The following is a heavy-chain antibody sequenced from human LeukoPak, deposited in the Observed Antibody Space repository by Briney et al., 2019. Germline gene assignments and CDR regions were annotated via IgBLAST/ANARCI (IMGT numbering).Heavy chain of an antibody. V-gene: IGHV3-30*18. D-gene: IGHD2-2*02. CDR1: GFTFSSYG. Sequence: PGGSLRLSCAASGFTFSSYGMHWVRQAPGKGLEWVAVISYDGSNKYYADSVKGRFTISRDNSKNTLYLQMNSLRAEDTAVYYRAKDYYCSSTSCYTLLNYYYGMDVWGQGTTVTVSS. J-gene: IGHJ6*02. CDR3: AKDYYCSSTSCYTLLNYYYGMDV. CDR2: ISYDGSNK.